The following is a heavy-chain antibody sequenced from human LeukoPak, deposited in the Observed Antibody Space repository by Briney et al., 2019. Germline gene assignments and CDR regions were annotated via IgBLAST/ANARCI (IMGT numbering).Heavy chain of an antibody. D-gene: IGHD5-24*01. CDR1: GFTLSSYS. J-gene: IGHJ4*02. V-gene: IGHV3-21*01. CDR2: ISSSSSYI. Sequence: GGSLRLSCAASGFTLSSYSMNWVRQAPGKGLEWVSSISSSSSYIYYADSVKGRFTISRDNAKNSLYLQMNSLRAEDTAVYYCARGKEMATDYWGQGTLVTVSS. CDR3: ARGKEMATDY.